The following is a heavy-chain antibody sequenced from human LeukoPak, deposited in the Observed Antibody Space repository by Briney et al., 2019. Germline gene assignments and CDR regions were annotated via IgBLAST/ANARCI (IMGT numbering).Heavy chain of an antibody. CDR2: MYYSGST. V-gene: IGHV4-59*01. CDR3: ARVSPGSVRHYYYYMDV. D-gene: IGHD4-17*01. CDR1: GGSIRSYY. Sequence: SETLSLTCTVSGGSIRSYYWSWIRQPPGKGLEWIGYMYYSGSTSYNPSLKSRVTISVDTSKNQFSLKLSSVTAADTAVYYCARVSPGSVRHYYYYMDVWGKGTTVTISS. J-gene: IGHJ6*03.